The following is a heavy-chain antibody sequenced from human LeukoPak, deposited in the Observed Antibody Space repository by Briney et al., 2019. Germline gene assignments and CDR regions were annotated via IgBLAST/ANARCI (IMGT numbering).Heavy chain of an antibody. CDR1: GFTFSSYA. V-gene: IGHV3-23*01. D-gene: IGHD4-23*01. CDR2: ISGSGGST. Sequence: PGGSLRLSCAASGFTFSSYATSWVRQAPGKGLEWVSAISGSGGSTYYADSVKGRFTISRDNSKNTLYLQMNSLRAEDTAVYYCAKYPRLRWYLYSYLDYWGQGTLVTVSS. J-gene: IGHJ4*02. CDR3: AKYPRLRWYLYSYLDY.